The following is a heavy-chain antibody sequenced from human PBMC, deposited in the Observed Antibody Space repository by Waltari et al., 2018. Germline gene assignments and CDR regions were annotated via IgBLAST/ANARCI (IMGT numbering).Heavy chain of an antibody. D-gene: IGHD2-15*01. CDR3: ARYCSGGSCYSRNWFDP. V-gene: IGHV1-69*08. J-gene: IGHJ5*02. CDR2: IIPIFGTA. CDR1: GGTFSSYA. Sequence: QVQLVQSGAEVKKPGSSVKVSCKASGGTFSSYAISWVRQAPGQGLEWMGRIIPIFGTANYAQKFQGRVTITADKSTSTAYMELSSLRSEDTAVYYCARYCSGGSCYSRNWFDPWGQGTLVTVSS.